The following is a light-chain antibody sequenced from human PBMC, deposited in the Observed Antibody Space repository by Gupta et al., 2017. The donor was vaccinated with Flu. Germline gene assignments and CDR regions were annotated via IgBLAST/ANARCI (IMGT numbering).Light chain of an antibody. CDR2: GTT. CDR1: QSINSAY. J-gene: IGKJ3*01. V-gene: IGKV3-20*01. Sequence: GALYLYPGEGANRSGRTSQSINSAYLAWYQQKPGQAPRLLIDGTTSRMTGIPDRFSGSGSGKDFALTISRLEPEDFAVYCCQGDDSSALTFGHGTRVEIK. CDR3: QGDDSSALT.